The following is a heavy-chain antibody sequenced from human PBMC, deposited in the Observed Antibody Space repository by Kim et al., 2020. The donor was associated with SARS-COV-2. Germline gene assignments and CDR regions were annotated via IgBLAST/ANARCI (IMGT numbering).Heavy chain of an antibody. CDR3: ARDERFYGSDS. D-gene: IGHD3-10*01. J-gene: IGHJ4*02. V-gene: IGHV4-61*01. CDR1: GGSVSSGSYY. Sequence: SETLSLTCTVSGGSVSSGSYYWSWIRQPPGKGLEWIGYIYYSGSTSYNPSLKSRVTISVDTSKNQFSLKLTSVTAADTAVYYCARDERFYGSDSWGQGTLVTVSS. CDR2: IYYSGST.